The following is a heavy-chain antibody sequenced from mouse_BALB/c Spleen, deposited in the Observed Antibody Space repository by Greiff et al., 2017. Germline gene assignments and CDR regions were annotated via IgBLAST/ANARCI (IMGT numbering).Heavy chain of an antibody. CDR2: IWSGGNT. Sequence: VQLQESGPGLVQPSQSLSITCTVSGFSLTSYGVHWVRQSPGKGLEWLGVIWSGGNTDYNAAVISRLSISKDNSKSQVFFKMNSLQANDTAIYYCARNSIRRNYLDYWGQGTTLTVSS. CDR1: GFSLTSYG. V-gene: IGHV2-2*02. CDR3: ARNSIRRNYLDY. J-gene: IGHJ2*01.